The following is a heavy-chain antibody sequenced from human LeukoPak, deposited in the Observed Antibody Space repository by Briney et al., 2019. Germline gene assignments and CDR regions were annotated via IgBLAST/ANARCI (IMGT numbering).Heavy chain of an antibody. V-gene: IGHV3-74*01. J-gene: IGHJ6*03. D-gene: IGHD7-27*01. CDR1: GFIFSSYW. Sequence: GGPLRLSCAASGFIFSSYWMHWVRQAPGKGLVGVSRINSDGSSTSYADSVKGRFTISRDNAKNTLYLQMNSLRAEDTAVYYCARDKWGDYYYMDVWGKGTTVTVSS. CDR2: INSDGSST. CDR3: ARDKWGDYYYMDV.